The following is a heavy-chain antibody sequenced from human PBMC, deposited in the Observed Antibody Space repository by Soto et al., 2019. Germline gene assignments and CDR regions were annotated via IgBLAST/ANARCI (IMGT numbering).Heavy chain of an antibody. J-gene: IGHJ4*02. Sequence: VQLVESGGGVVQPGRSLRLSCAASGFTFSSYGMHWVRQAPGKGLEWVAVISYDGSNKYYADSVKGRFTISRDNSKNTLYLQMNSLRAEDTAVYYCAKLSGTRGGSYNYWGQGTLVTVSS. CDR1: GFTFSSYG. CDR2: ISYDGSNK. V-gene: IGHV3-30*18. D-gene: IGHD1-26*01. CDR3: AKLSGTRGGSYNY.